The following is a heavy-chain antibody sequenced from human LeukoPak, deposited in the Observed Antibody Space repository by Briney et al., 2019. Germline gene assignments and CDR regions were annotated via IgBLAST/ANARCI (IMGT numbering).Heavy chain of an antibody. Sequence: GGSLRLSCAASGFTFSSYAMHRVRQAPGKGLEWVAVISYDGSSKYYVDPVKGRFTISRDNSKNTLYLQMNSLRAEDTAVYYCARDLDVWGQGTTVTVSS. CDR2: ISYDGSSK. CDR3: ARDLDV. J-gene: IGHJ6*02. CDR1: GFTFSSYA. V-gene: IGHV3-30-3*01.